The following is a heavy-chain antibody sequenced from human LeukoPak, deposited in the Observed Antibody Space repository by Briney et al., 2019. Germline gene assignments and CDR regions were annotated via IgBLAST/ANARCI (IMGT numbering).Heavy chain of an antibody. CDR1: GGSFSGYY. CDR3: ARGAAPYHCSGGSCYSYYYYYMDV. D-gene: IGHD2-15*01. Sequence: SETLSLTCAVYGGSFSGYYWSWIRQPPGKGLEWIGEINHSGSTNYNPSLKSRVTISVDTSKNQSSLKLSSVTAADTAVYYCARGAAPYHCSGGSCYSYYYYYMDVWGKGTTVTVSS. V-gene: IGHV4-34*01. J-gene: IGHJ6*03. CDR2: INHSGST.